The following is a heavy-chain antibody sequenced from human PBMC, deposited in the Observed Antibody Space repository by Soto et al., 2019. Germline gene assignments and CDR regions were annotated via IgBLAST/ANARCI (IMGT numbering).Heavy chain of an antibody. Sequence: EVQLVESGGGLVQPGGSLRLSCAASGFTFSNXWMNWVRXXXXKGLEWVASIKEDGSEIHYVDSVKGRFTFSRDNAKNSLXXXXXXXXXXXXXXXXXXXXXXXXXGXGTXVTVSS. CDR2: IKEDGSEI. CDR1: GFTFSNXW. CDR3: XXXXXXX. J-gene: IGHJ4*02. V-gene: IGHV3-7*01.